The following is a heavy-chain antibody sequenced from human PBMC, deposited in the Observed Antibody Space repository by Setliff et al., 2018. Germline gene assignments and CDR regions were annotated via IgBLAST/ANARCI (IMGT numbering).Heavy chain of an antibody. D-gene: IGHD5-18*01. CDR3: ARRVGSVGIQLPDY. CDR1: GYTFTSYG. CDR2: ISAYNGNT. V-gene: IGHV1-18*01. J-gene: IGHJ4*02. Sequence: GASVKVSCKASGYTFTSYGISWVRQVPGQGLEWMGWISAYNGNTNYAQKLQGRVTMTTDTSTSTAYMELRSLRSEDTAVYYCARRVGSVGIQLPDYWGQGTLVTVSS.